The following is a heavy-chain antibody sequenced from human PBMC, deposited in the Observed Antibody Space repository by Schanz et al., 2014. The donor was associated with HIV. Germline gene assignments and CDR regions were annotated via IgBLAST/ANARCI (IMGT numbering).Heavy chain of an antibody. D-gene: IGHD2-21*01. CDR1: GYTFTTYY. J-gene: IGHJ3*01. V-gene: IGHV1-46*01. CDR2: INPSGGST. CDR3: ARGGYYRGVGDYYVTTFDY. Sequence: QVQLVQSGAEVKKPGASVKVSCKASGYTFTTYYMHWVRQAPGQGLEWMGIINPSGGSTSYAQKFQGRVTMTRDTSTSTVYMQLSSLRSEDTAVYYCARGGYYRGVGDYYVTTFDYWGRGTKVTVSS.